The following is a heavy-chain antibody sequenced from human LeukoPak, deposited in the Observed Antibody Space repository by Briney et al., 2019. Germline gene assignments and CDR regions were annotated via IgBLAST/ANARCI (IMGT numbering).Heavy chain of an antibody. J-gene: IGHJ4*02. CDR1: GFTFSSYG. CDR3: AKDRYSRGWYLGYFDY. Sequence: GGSLRLSCAASGFTFSSYGMHWVRQAPGKGLEWVAVISYDGSNKYYADSVKGRFTISRDNSKNTLYLQMNSLRAEDTAVYYCAKDRYSRGWYLGYFDYWGQGTLVTVSS. CDR2: ISYDGSNK. V-gene: IGHV3-30*18. D-gene: IGHD6-19*01.